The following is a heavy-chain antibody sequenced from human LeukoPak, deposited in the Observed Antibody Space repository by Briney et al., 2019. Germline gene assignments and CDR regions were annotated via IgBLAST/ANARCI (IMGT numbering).Heavy chain of an antibody. CDR1: GFTFDDYA. J-gene: IGHJ6*02. Sequence: GGSLRLSCAASGFTFDDYAMHWVRQAPGKGLEWVSYISSSGSTIYYADSVKGRFTISRDNAKNSLYLQMNSLRAEDTAVYYCARDRGTSCYGGFCYGMDVWGQGTTVTVSS. V-gene: IGHV3-11*01. D-gene: IGHD2-2*01. CDR3: ARDRGTSCYGGFCYGMDV. CDR2: ISSSGSTI.